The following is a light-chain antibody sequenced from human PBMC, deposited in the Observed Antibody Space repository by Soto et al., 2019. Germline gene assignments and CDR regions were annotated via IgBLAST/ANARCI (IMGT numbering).Light chain of an antibody. J-gene: IGLJ3*02. CDR3: CSFVDSDTVL. V-gene: IGLV2-11*01. CDR2: DVN. Sequence: QSALTQPRSVSGSPGQSVTISCTGTSSDVGSYKYVSWYQHHPGKAPKLMIFDVNKRPSGVPDRFSGSNSGNAASLTISGLQPEDEADYFCCSFVDSDTVLFGGGTQLTV. CDR1: SSDVGSYKY.